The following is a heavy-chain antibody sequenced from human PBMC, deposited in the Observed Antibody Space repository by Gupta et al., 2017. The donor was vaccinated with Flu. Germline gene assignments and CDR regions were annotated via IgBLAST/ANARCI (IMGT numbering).Heavy chain of an antibody. V-gene: IGHV4-39*02. CDR2: RSHSGST. Sequence: SISSSGFWWGWIRQPPGKGLEWIGSRSHSGSTYYNPSLKKQVTISADTSNNQFSRRLRTVTAADTAVYYCTRDTGGCPADYWGQGTLVTVSS. J-gene: IGHJ4*02. CDR3: TRDTGGCPADY. D-gene: IGHD6-25*01. CDR1: SISSSGFW.